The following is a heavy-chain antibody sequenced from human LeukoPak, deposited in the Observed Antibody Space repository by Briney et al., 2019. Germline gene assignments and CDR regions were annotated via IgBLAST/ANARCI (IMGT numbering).Heavy chain of an antibody. D-gene: IGHD3-22*01. CDR2: IYYSGST. V-gene: IGHV4-39*01. Sequence: GSLRLSCAASGFSVSNYYMSWVRQPPGKGLEWIGSIYYSGSTYYNPSLKSRVTISVDTSRNQFSLKLSSVTAADTAVYYCARHSPLSITMIVVPFSWYFDLWGRGTLVTVSS. CDR3: ARHSPLSITMIVVPFSWYFDL. CDR1: GFSVSNYY. J-gene: IGHJ2*01.